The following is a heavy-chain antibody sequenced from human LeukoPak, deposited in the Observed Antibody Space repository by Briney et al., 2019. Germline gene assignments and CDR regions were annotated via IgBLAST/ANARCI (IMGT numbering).Heavy chain of an antibody. J-gene: IGHJ4*02. CDR3: AREGRQGTGGWYYFDY. CDR1: GGTFSSYA. Sequence: GASVKVSCKASGGTFSSYAISWVRQAPGQGLEWMGGIIPIFGTANYAQKFQGRVTITADKSTSTAYMELSSLRSEDTAVYYCAREGRQGTGGWYYFDYWGQGTLVTVSS. V-gene: IGHV1-69*06. CDR2: IIPIFGTA. D-gene: IGHD2-8*02.